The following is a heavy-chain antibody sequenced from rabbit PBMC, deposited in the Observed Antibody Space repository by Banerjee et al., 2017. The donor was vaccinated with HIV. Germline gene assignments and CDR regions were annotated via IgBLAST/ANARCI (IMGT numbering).Heavy chain of an antibody. D-gene: IGHD1-1*01. CDR2: ITYGGSA. CDR3: VRGSISGTDYNL. Sequence: QSLEESGGGLVQPGGSLKLSCKASGFDFSSYGVSWVRQAPGKGLEWIGYITYGGSAYYASWVKGRFTISRDNAQNTVYLQLNSLTAADTATYFCVRGSISGTDYNLWGPGTLVTVS. V-gene: IGHV1S28*01. J-gene: IGHJ4*01. CDR1: GFDFSSYG.